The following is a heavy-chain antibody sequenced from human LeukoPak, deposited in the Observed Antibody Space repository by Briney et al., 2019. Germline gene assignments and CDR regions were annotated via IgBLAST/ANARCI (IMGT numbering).Heavy chain of an antibody. V-gene: IGHV4-59*01. J-gene: IGHJ4*02. CDR2: IYYSGST. D-gene: IGHD5-24*01. Sequence: PSESLSLTCTVSGGSISSYYWSWIRQPPGKALEWIGYIYYSGSTNYNPSLKSRVTISVDTSKNQFSLKLSSVTAADTAVYYCARDFSDGYNDRSFDYWGQGTLVTVSS. CDR3: ARDFSDGYNDRSFDY. CDR1: GGSISSYY.